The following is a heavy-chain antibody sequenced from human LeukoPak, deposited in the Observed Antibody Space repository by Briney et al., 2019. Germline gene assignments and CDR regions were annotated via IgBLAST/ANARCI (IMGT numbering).Heavy chain of an antibody. CDR1: RFNFNSFV. J-gene: IGHJ4*02. CDR3: VRGKKPGWDMSYFDY. Sequence: SGGSLRLSCAASRFNFNSFVMGWVRQPPGKGLEWVSSISTSSGYIFYADSLKGRVTISRDNAKNSLHLQMNSLRAEDTAVYYCVRGKKPGWDMSYFDYWGQGILVTVSS. CDR2: ISTSSGYI. V-gene: IGHV3-21*06. D-gene: IGHD1-14*01.